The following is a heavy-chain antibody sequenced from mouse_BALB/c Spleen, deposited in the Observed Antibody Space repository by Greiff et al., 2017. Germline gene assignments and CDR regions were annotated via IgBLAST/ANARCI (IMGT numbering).Heavy chain of an antibody. CDR3: GRDSSGYAFAY. V-gene: IGHV1-54*01. CDR2: INPGSGGT. CDR1: GYAFTNYL. J-gene: IGHJ3*01. Sequence: VQLQQSGAELVRPGTSVKVSCKASGYAFTNYLIEWVKQRPGQGLEWIGVINPGSGGTNYNEKFKGKATLTADKSSSTAYMQLSSLTSDDSAVYFCGRDSSGYAFAYWGQGTLVTVSA. D-gene: IGHD3-2*01.